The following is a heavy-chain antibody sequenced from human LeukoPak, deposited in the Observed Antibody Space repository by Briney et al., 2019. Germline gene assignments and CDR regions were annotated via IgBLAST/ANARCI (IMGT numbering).Heavy chain of an antibody. D-gene: IGHD2-2*01. V-gene: IGHV1-8*03. Sequence: ASVKVSCKASGYTFTSYDINWVRQATGQGLEWMGRMNPNSGNTGYAQKFQGRVTITRNTSISTAYMELSSLRSEDTAVYYCARGGPAAKNAFDIWGQGTMVTVSS. CDR3: ARGGPAAKNAFDI. CDR2: MNPNSGNT. J-gene: IGHJ3*02. CDR1: GYTFTSYD.